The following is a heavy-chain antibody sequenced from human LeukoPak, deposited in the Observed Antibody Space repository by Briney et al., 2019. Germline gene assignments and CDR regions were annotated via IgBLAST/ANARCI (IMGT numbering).Heavy chain of an antibody. CDR2: ISSSCSTI. CDR3: ARTTGAVAGKQEPYYFDY. J-gene: IGHJ4*02. Sequence: GGSLRLSCAASGFTFSSYEMNWVHQAPGKGLEWVSYISSSCSTIYYADSVKGRFTISRDDAKNSLYLQMNSLRAEDTAVYYCARTTGAVAGKQEPYYFDYWGQGTLVTVSS. D-gene: IGHD6-19*01. V-gene: IGHV3-48*03. CDR1: GFTFSSYE.